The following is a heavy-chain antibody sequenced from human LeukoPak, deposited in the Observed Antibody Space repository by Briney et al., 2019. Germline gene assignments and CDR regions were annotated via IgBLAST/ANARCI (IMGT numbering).Heavy chain of an antibody. J-gene: IGHJ5*02. CDR2: INPSGGST. CDR3: ARGGIAAAGTGNWFDP. CDR1: GYTFTSYY. V-gene: IGHV1-46*01. Sequence: ASVKVSCKASGYTFTSYYMHWVRQAPGQGLEWMGIINPSGGSTSYAQKFQGRVTMTRDTSTTTVYMELSSLRSEDTAVYFCARGGIAAAGTGNWFDPWGQGTLVTVSS. D-gene: IGHD6-13*01.